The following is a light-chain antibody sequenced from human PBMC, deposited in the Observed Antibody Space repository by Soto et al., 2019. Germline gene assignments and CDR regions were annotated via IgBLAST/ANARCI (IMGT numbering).Light chain of an antibody. CDR3: QPYGSSPLT. V-gene: IGKV3-15*01. CDR2: GAS. J-gene: IGKJ4*01. CDR1: QSVSTN. Sequence: EIVVTQSPAALSAVPGDGGTLSYRASQSVSTNLAWYQQKPGQGPRLLILGASTRAIGITARFSGSGSGTDFTLTISSLQTEDFAVYYCQPYGSSPLTFGEGTQVDIK.